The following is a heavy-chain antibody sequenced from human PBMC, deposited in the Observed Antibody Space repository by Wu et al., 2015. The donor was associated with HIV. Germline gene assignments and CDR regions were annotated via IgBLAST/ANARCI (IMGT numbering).Heavy chain of an antibody. V-gene: IGHV1-69*12. CDR2: IIPIFGTA. Sequence: QVQLVQSGAEVKKPGSSVKVSCKASGGTFSSYAISWVRQAPGQGLEWMGGIIPIFGTANYAQKFQGRVTITADESTSTAYMELSSLRSEDTAVYYCARDSLQQNIVVVIAISTGDDAFDIVGPRDNGHRLF. J-gene: IGHJ3*02. CDR3: ARDSLQQNIVVVIAISTGDDAFDI. D-gene: IGHD2-21*01. CDR1: GGTFSSYA.